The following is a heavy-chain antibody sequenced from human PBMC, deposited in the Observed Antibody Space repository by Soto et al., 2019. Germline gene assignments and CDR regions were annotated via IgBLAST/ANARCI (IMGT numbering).Heavy chain of an antibody. CDR1: GYSISSGYY. V-gene: IGHV4-38-2*01. CDR2: ISHSGTT. CDR3: ARASGGNSGWGHWSDP. D-gene: IGHD2-21*02. J-gene: IGHJ5*02. Sequence: PSETLSLTCAVSGYSISSGYYWGWIRQPPGRGLEGIGSISHSGTTYYNPSLRSRVTISIDTSNNQFSLKLSSVTAADTAVYYCARASGGNSGWGHWSDPWGQGTLVTVSS.